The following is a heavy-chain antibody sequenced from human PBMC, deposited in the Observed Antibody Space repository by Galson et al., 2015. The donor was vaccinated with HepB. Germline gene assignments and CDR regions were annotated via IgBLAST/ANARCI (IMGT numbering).Heavy chain of an antibody. Sequence: SLRLSCAASGFTFSSYAMSWVRQAPGKGLEWVAVITYDGSNKYYADSVKGRFTISRDNSKNTLYLQMNSLRAEDTAVYYCARDPFALGLGDSYRRGAFDYWGQGALVTVSS. CDR1: GFTFSSYA. CDR3: ARDPFALGLGDSYRRGAFDY. D-gene: IGHD2-21*01. V-gene: IGHV3-30*04. J-gene: IGHJ4*02. CDR2: ITYDGSNK.